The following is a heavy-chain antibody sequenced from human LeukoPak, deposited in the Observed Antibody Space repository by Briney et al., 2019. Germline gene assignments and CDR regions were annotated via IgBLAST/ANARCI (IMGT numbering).Heavy chain of an antibody. CDR1: GGSISSSSYY. J-gene: IGHJ4*01. V-gene: IGHV4-39*07. CDR3: ARDQQLAYCGGDCFSAN. Sequence: SETLSLTCTVSGGSISSSSYYWGWIRQPPGTGLEWIGSIYYSGSTYYNPSLKSRVTISVDTSKNQFSLKLSSVTAADTAMYYCARDQQLAYCGGDCFSANWGQGTLVTVSS. D-gene: IGHD2-21*02. CDR2: IYYSGST.